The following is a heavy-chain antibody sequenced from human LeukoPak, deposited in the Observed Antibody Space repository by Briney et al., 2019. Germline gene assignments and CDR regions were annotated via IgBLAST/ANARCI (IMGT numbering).Heavy chain of an antibody. V-gene: IGHV4-59*01. Sequence: PSETLSLTCTVSGGSISSYYWSWIRQPPGKGLEWIGYIYYSGSTNYNPSLKSRVTISVDTSKNQFSLKLSSVTAADTAVYYCVREPAYRYYTDVWGKGTTVTVSS. CDR2: IYYSGST. J-gene: IGHJ6*03. CDR3: VREPAYRYYTDV. D-gene: IGHD3-16*01. CDR1: GGSISSYY.